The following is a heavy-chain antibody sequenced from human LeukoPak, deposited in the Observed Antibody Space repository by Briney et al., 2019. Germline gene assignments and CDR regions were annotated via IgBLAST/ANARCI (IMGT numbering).Heavy chain of an antibody. V-gene: IGHV4-4*07. CDR3: ARDRLVGYSYGYSYFDY. CDR1: GGSISSYY. J-gene: IGHJ4*02. Sequence: PSETLSLTCTVSGGSISSYYWSWIRQPAGKGLEWIGRIYTSGSTNYNPSLKSRVTMSVDTSKNQFSLKLSSVTAADTAVYYCARDRLVGYSYGYSYFDYWGQGTLVTASS. CDR2: IYTSGST. D-gene: IGHD5-18*01.